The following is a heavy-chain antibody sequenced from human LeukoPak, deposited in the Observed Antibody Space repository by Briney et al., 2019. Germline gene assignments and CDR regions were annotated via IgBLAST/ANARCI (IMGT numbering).Heavy chain of an antibody. CDR1: GGTFSIYA. D-gene: IGHD5-12*01. J-gene: IGHJ6*02. CDR2: IIPIFGTA. V-gene: IGHV1-69*13. Sequence: GASVKVSCKASGGTFSIYAISWVRQAPGQGLEWMGGIIPIFGTANYAQKFQGRVTITADESTSTAYMELSSLRSEDTAVYYCGKGGGYEGNYYYGMDVWGQGTTVTVSS. CDR3: GKGGGYEGNYYYGMDV.